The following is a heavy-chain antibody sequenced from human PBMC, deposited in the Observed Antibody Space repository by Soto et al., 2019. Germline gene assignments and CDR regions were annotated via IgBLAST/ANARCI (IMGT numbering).Heavy chain of an antibody. D-gene: IGHD1-20*01. CDR1: GFSFRSYA. V-gene: IGHV3-48*02. Sequence: VQLLESGGGLVQPGGSLRLSCAASGFSFRSYAMNWVRQAPGKGLEWVSYISSSSSTIYYADSVKGRFTISRDNAKNSLYLQMNSLRDEDTAVYYCARDDPLTGISGYWGQGTLVTVSS. CDR2: ISSSSSTI. J-gene: IGHJ4*02. CDR3: ARDDPLTGISGY.